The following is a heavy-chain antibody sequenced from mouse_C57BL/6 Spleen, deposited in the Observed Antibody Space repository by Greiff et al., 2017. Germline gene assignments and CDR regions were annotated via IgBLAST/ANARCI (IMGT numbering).Heavy chain of an antibody. CDR3: ARRREGDYYGSGWYFDV. J-gene: IGHJ1*03. Sequence: QVTLKVSGPGILQSSQTLSLTCSFSGFSLSTSGMGVSWIRQPSGKGLEWLAHIYWDDDKRYNPSLKSRLTISKDTSRNQVFLKITSVDTADTATDYCARRREGDYYGSGWYFDVWGTGTTVTVSS. CDR2: IYWDDDK. D-gene: IGHD1-1*01. V-gene: IGHV8-12*01. CDR1: GFSLSTSGMG.